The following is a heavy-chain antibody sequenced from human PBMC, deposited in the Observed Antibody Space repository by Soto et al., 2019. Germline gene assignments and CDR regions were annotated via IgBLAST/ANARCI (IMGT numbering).Heavy chain of an antibody. Sequence: SETLSLTCTVSGGSISSGGYYWSWIRQHPGKGLEWIGYIYYSGSTYYNPSLKSRVTISVDTSKNQFSLKLSSVTAADTAVYYCARDLVLSRYCSGGSCYSNWFDPWGQGTLVTVYS. D-gene: IGHD2-15*01. CDR3: ARDLVLSRYCSGGSCYSNWFDP. V-gene: IGHV4-31*03. J-gene: IGHJ5*02. CDR1: GGSISSGGYY. CDR2: IYYSGST.